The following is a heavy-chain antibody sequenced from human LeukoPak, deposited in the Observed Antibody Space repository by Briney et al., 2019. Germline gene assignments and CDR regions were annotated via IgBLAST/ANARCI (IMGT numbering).Heavy chain of an antibody. Sequence: ASVKVSCKASGYTFTGYYMHWVRQAPGQGLEWMGWINPNSGGTNYAQKFQGRVTMTRDTSISTAYMELSRLRSDDTAVYYCARASIAATWYDYWGQGTLVTVSS. CDR2: INPNSGGT. CDR1: GYTFTGYY. J-gene: IGHJ4*02. CDR3: ARASIAATWYDY. D-gene: IGHD6-25*01. V-gene: IGHV1-2*02.